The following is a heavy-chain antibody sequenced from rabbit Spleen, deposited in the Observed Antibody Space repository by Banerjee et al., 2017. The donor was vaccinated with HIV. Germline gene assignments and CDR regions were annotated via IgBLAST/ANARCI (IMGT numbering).Heavy chain of an antibody. CDR2: IDAGSSGFT. CDR1: GVSFSGSSY. CDR3: ARDSGTSFSSYGMDL. J-gene: IGHJ6*01. Sequence: EESGGDLVKPGASLTLTCIASGVSFSGSSYMCWVRQAPGKGLEWIACIDAGSSGFTYFASWAKGRFTISKTSSTTVTLQMTRLTAADTATYFCARDSGTSFSSYGMDLWGPGTLVTVS. V-gene: IGHV1S40*01. D-gene: IGHD8-1*01.